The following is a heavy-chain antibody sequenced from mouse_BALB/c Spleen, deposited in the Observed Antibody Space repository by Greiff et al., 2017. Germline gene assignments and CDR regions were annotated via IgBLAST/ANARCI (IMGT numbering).Heavy chain of an antibody. CDR2: IYPYNGGT. V-gene: IGHV1S29*02. Sequence: VQLKQSGPELVKPGASVKISCKASGYTFTDYNMHWVKQSHGKSLEWIGYIYPYNGGTGYNQKFKSKATLTVDNSSSTAYMELRSLTSEDSAVYYCAGDNYLAYWGQGTLVTVSA. CDR1: GYTFTDYN. J-gene: IGHJ3*01. CDR3: AGDNYLAY. D-gene: IGHD1-3*01.